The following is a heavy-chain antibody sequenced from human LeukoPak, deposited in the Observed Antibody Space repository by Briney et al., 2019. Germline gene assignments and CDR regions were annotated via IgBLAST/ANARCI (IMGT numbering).Heavy chain of an antibody. CDR1: GFTFSSYA. CDR2: ISYDGSNK. Sequence: GGSLRLSCAASGFTFSSYAMHWVRQAPGKGLEWVAVISYDGSNKYYADSVKGRFAISRDNSKNTLYLQMNSLRAEDTAVYYCARVPPLWFGELLVDYYYYGMDVWGQGTTVTVSS. J-gene: IGHJ6*02. D-gene: IGHD3-10*01. CDR3: ARVPPLWFGELLVDYYYYGMDV. V-gene: IGHV3-30*09.